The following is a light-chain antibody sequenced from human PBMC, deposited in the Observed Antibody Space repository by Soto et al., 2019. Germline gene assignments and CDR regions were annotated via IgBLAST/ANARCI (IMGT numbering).Light chain of an antibody. V-gene: IGKV1-5*01. CDR2: GAS. Sequence: RLTQSPSSLSASVGDTVTISCRASQGISTYLAWYQQKPGKAPTLLIFGASSLHNGVPPRFAGSGSGSEFTLTINRLQPDDFATYFGQHYTLYSAPFGQGTRV. J-gene: IGKJ5*01. CDR1: QGISTY. CDR3: QHYTLYSAP.